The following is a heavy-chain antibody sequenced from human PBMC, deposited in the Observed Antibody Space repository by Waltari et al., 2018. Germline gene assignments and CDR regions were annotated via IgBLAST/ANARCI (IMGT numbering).Heavy chain of an antibody. CDR1: GFTFSSYA. CDR3: AKRTNYDILTGWYRAYFDY. V-gene: IGHV3-23*01. J-gene: IGHJ4*02. CDR2: ISGSGGST. D-gene: IGHD3-9*01. Sequence: EVQLLESGGGLVQPGGSLRLSCAASGFTFSSYAMSWVRQAPGKGLEWVSAISGSGGSTYYADSVKGRFTISRDNSKNTLYLQMNSLRAEDTAVYYCAKRTNYDILTGWYRAYFDYWGQGTLVTVSS.